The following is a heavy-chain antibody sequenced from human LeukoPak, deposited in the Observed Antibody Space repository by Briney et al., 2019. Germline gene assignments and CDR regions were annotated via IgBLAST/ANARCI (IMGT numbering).Heavy chain of an antibody. Sequence: SVKASCKASGGTFSSYAISWVRQAPGQGLEWMGRIIPILGIANYAQKFQGRVTITADKFTSTAYMELSSLRSEDTAVYYCASDDSSGYSLFDYWGQGTLVTVSS. CDR1: GGTFSSYA. D-gene: IGHD3-22*01. V-gene: IGHV1-69*04. CDR3: ASDDSSGYSLFDY. J-gene: IGHJ4*02. CDR2: IIPILGIA.